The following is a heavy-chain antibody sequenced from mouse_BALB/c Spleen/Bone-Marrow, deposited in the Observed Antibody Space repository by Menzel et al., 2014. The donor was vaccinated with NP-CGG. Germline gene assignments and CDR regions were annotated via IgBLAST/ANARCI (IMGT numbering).Heavy chain of an antibody. CDR3: ARRQLGLQYYFDY. Sequence: EVQVVESGPSLVKPSQTLSLTCSVTGVSITSGYWNWIRKFPGNKLEYMGYISYSGSTYYNPSLKSRISITRDTSKNQYYLQLNSVTTEDTATYYCARRQLGLQYYFDYWGQGTTLTVSS. J-gene: IGHJ2*01. D-gene: IGHD3-2*01. CDR2: ISYSGST. V-gene: IGHV3-8*02. CDR1: GVSITSGY.